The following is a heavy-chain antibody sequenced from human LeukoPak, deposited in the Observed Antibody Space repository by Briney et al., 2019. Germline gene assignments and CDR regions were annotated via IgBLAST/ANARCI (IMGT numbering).Heavy chain of an antibody. CDR1: GFTFSDYY. CDR3: ARVRRILLDYFDY. Sequence: GGSLRLSCAASGFTFSDYYMSWIRQAPGKGLEWVSYISSSGSTIYYADSVKGRFTISRDNAKNSLYLQMNSLRAEDTAVYYCARVRRILLDYFDYWGQGTLVTVSS. V-gene: IGHV3-11*01. CDR2: ISSSGSTI. J-gene: IGHJ4*02.